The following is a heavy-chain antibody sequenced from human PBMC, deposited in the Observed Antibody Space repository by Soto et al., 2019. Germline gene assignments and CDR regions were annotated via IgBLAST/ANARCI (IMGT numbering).Heavy chain of an antibody. CDR3: AKDLGSNYPYTCWFDP. J-gene: IGHJ5*02. Sequence: EVQLLESGGGLVQPGGSLRLSCAASGFTFSSYAMSWVRQAPGKGLEWVSAISGSGGSTYYADSVKGRFTISRDNSKNTRYLQMNSLRAEDTAVYYCAKDLGSNYPYTCWFDPWGQGTLVTVSS. CDR1: GFTFSSYA. V-gene: IGHV3-23*01. D-gene: IGHD4-4*01. CDR2: ISGSGGST.